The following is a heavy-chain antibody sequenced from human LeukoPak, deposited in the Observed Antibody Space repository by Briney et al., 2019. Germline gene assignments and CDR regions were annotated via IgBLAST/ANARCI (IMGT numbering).Heavy chain of an antibody. J-gene: IGHJ4*02. V-gene: IGHV1-69*01. CDR1: GGTFSSYA. Sequence: ASVKVSCKASGGTFSSYAISWVRQAPGQGLEWMGGIIPIFGTANYAQKFQGRVTITADESTSTAYMELSSLRSEDTAVYYCARDSGSYKGVFVWGQGTLVTVSS. CDR3: ARDSGSYKGVFV. CDR2: IIPIFGTA. D-gene: IGHD1-26*01.